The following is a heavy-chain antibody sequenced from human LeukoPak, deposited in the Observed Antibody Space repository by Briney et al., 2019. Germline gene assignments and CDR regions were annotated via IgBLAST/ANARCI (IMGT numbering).Heavy chain of an antibody. Sequence: TGGSLRLSCAAAGFTFSSYWMSWVRHAPGKGLEWVANIKQDGSEKYYVDSVKGRFTISRDNAKNSLYLQMNSLRAEDTAVYYCARDYYGSGSYYPIRWDYYGMDVWGKGTTVTVSS. J-gene: IGHJ6*04. CDR1: GFTFSSYW. CDR3: ARDYYGSGSYYPIRWDYYGMDV. CDR2: IKQDGSEK. V-gene: IGHV3-7*03. D-gene: IGHD3-10*01.